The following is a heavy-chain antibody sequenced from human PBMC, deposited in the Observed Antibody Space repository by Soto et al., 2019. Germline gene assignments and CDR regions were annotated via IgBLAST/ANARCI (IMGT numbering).Heavy chain of an antibody. CDR2: ISWHSGTI. Sequence: GGSLRLSCAASGFSFRNYGMHWVRRVPGKGLEWVSGISWHSGTIGYADSVRGRFTISRDNAKNALYLQRNSLRPEDTALYYCVKEKLYSNYEYYFDSWGQGTLVTVSS. V-gene: IGHV3-9*01. J-gene: IGHJ4*02. CDR3: VKEKLYSNYEYYFDS. CDR1: GFSFRNYG. D-gene: IGHD4-4*01.